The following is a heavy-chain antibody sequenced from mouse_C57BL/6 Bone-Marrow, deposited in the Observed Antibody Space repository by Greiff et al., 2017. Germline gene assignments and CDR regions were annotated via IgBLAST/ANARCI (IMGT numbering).Heavy chain of an antibody. CDR2: INPNNGGT. D-gene: IGHD2-13*01. J-gene: IGHJ2*01. V-gene: IGHV1-26*01. CDR1: GYTFTDYY. CDR3: ARENGDYPFDY. Sequence: VQLQQSGPELVKPGASVKISCKASGYTFTDYYMNWVKQSHGKSLEWIGDINPNNGGTSYNQKFKGKATLTVDTSSSTAYMELRSLTSEDSAVYYCARENGDYPFDYWGQGTTLTVSS.